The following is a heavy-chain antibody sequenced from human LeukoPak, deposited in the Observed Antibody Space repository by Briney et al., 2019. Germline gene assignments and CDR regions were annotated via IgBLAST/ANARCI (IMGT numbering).Heavy chain of an antibody. CDR1: GGSVSSHF. J-gene: IGHJ6*03. Sequence: SETLSLTCTVSGGSVSSHFWSWLRQPPGKGLEWIGYIYNSGITNYNPSLKSRVTMSVDTSKNQFSLMLRSVTAADTAVYYCARDHLPAGAPGYYMDVWGKGTTVTVSS. V-gene: IGHV4-59*02. D-gene: IGHD4/OR15-4a*01. CDR2: IYNSGIT. CDR3: ARDHLPAGAPGYYMDV.